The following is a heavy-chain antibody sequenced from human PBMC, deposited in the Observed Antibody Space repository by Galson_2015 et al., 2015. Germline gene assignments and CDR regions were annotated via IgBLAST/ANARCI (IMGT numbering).Heavy chain of an antibody. CDR2: ISYDGSNK. J-gene: IGHJ4*02. D-gene: IGHD3-3*01. CDR1: GFTFSNYA. CDR3: ARDPITIFGVVTYYFDC. V-gene: IGHV3-30-3*01. Sequence: SLRLSCAASGFTFSNYAMHWVRQAPGKGLEWVAIISYDGSNKYYADSVKGRFTISRDNSKNTMYLQMSSLRTEDTAVYYCARDPITIFGVVTYYFDCWGQGTPVTVSS.